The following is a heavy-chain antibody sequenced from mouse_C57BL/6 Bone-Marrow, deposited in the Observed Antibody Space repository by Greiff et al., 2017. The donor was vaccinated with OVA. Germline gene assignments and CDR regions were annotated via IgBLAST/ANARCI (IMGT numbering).Heavy chain of an antibody. D-gene: IGHD2-3*01. J-gene: IGHJ3*01. Sequence: EVHLVESGGGLVKPGGSLKLSCAASGFTFSDYGMHWVRQAPEKGLEWVAYISSGSSTIYSADTVKGRFTISRDNAKNTLFLQMTSLRSEDTAMYYCAIDGYYVGFAYWGQGTLVTVSA. CDR1: GFTFSDYG. V-gene: IGHV5-17*01. CDR3: AIDGYYVGFAY. CDR2: ISSGSSTI.